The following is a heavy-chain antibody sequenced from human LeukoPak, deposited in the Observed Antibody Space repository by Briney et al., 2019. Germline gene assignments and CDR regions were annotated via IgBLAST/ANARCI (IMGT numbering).Heavy chain of an antibody. Sequence: ASVKVSCKAPGYTFTGYYIHWVRQAPGQGLEWVGCINPNNGDKIYAQNFQARVTMTRDTSISTAYMELSRLRSDDTAVYYCARGGDGYNRRFDYWGQGTLVTVSS. CDR3: ARGGDGYNRRFDY. CDR2: INPNNGDK. V-gene: IGHV1-2*02. D-gene: IGHD5-24*01. CDR1: GYTFTGYY. J-gene: IGHJ4*02.